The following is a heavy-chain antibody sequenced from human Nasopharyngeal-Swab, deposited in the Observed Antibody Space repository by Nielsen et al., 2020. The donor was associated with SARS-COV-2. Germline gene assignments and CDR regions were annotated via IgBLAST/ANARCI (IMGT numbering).Heavy chain of an antibody. V-gene: IGHV1-46*01. CDR1: GYTFTSYY. Sequence: ASVKVSCKASGYTFTSYYMHWVRQAPGQGLVWMGIINPSGGSTSYAQSFQGRVTMTRDTSTRTVYMQFISLTSEDTAVYYCARVYGGEGDYYYGMDVWGQGTTVTVSS. D-gene: IGHD4-23*01. CDR2: INPSGGST. J-gene: IGHJ6*02. CDR3: ARVYGGEGDYYYGMDV.